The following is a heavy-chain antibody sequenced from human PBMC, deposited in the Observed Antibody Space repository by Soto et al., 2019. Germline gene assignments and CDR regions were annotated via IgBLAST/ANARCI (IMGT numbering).Heavy chain of an antibody. CDR3: ARDQNYYDSSGYYYAAFDI. CDR2: INPSGGST. D-gene: IGHD3-22*01. CDR1: GGTFSSYT. J-gene: IGHJ3*02. Sequence: ASVKVSCKASGGTFSSYTISWVRQAPGQGLDWMGIINPSGGSTSYAQKFQGRVTMTRDTSTSTVYMELSSLRSEDTAVYYCARDQNYYDSSGYYYAAFDIWGQGTMVTVSS. V-gene: IGHV1-46*03.